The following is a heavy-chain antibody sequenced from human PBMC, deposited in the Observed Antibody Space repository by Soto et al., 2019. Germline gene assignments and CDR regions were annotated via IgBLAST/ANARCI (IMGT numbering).Heavy chain of an antibody. Sequence: SVKVSCKASGGTFSSYAISWVRQAPGQGLEWMGGIIPIFGTANYAQKFQGRVTITADESTSTAYMELSSLRSEDTAVYYCARDLVVGGIYNWFDPWGQGTLVTVFS. J-gene: IGHJ5*02. CDR2: IIPIFGTA. CDR3: ARDLVVGGIYNWFDP. CDR1: GGTFSSYA. D-gene: IGHD1-26*01. V-gene: IGHV1-69*13.